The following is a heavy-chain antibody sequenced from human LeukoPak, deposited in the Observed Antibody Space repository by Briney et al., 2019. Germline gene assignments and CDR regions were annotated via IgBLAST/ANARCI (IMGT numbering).Heavy chain of an antibody. CDR2: IKYDGSEK. V-gene: IGHV3-7*04. D-gene: IGHD2-15*01. CDR1: GFTFSDYY. J-gene: IGHJ4*02. CDR3: AKDCSGGGCYDY. Sequence: GGSLRLSCAASGFTFSDYYMDWVRQAPGKGLEWVANIKYDGSEKYYVDSVRGRFTISRDNAKNSLYLQMNSLTPEDTAVYFCAKDCSGGGCYDYWGQGTLVTVSS.